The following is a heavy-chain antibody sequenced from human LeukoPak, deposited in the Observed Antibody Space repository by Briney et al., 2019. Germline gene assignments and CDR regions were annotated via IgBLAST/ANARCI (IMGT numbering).Heavy chain of an antibody. CDR2: IRSTGSST. CDR3: ARAVGTTLLFDY. CDR1: GFTFRDYY. Sequence: GGSLRLSCTASGFTFRDYYVTWIRQAPGKGLEWVSYIRSTGSSTAYADSVKGRFAISRDNAKNSLYLQMNSLRAEDTAVYYCARAVGTTLLFDYWGQGTLVTVSS. V-gene: IGHV3-11*01. J-gene: IGHJ4*02. D-gene: IGHD1-26*01.